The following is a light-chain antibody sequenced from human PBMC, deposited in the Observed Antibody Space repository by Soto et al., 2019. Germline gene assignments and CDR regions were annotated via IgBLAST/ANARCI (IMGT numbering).Light chain of an antibody. CDR3: QQHGSSSPFT. Sequence: DIQMTQSPSTLSASVGDRVTITCRASQSISSWLAWYQQKPGRAPKLLIYNASSLETGVPSRFSGSGSGTEFTLIISSLQPDDFAGYYCQQHGSSSPFTFGQGTKVEIK. CDR1: QSISSW. CDR2: NAS. J-gene: IGKJ1*01. V-gene: IGKV1-5*03.